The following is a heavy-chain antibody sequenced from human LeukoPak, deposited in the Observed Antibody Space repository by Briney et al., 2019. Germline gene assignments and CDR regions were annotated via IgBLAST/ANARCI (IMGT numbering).Heavy chain of an antibody. V-gene: IGHV3-21*01. D-gene: IGHD1-26*01. CDR3: ASVRGTSIVGDAY. CDR2: ISSSSSYI. CDR1: GFTFSSYS. J-gene: IGHJ4*02. Sequence: PGGSLRLSCAASGFTFSSYSMNWVRQAPGKGLEGVSSISSSSSYIYYADSVKGRFTISRDNAKNSLYLQMNSLRAEDTAVYYCASVRGTSIVGDAYWGQGTLVTVSS.